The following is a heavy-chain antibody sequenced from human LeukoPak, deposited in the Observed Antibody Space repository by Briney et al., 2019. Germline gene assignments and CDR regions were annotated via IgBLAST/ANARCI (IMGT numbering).Heavy chain of an antibody. CDR1: GFTFSKNG. CDR2: IYYDGSNK. Sequence: PGRSLRLSCAASGFTFSKNGMHWVRQAPGKGLEWVAVIYYDGSNKFSTDSVKGRFTISRDNSKNALYLQMDSLRVEDTAVYYCARHRGYGSWAMDVWGQGTTVTVSS. D-gene: IGHD3-10*01. J-gene: IGHJ6*02. CDR3: ARHRGYGSWAMDV. V-gene: IGHV3-33*01.